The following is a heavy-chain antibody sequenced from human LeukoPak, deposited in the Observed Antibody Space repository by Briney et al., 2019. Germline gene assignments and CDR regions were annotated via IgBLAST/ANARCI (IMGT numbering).Heavy chain of an antibody. D-gene: IGHD3-3*01. CDR2: IYYSGST. CDR1: GGSISSYY. V-gene: IGHV4-59*01. J-gene: IGHJ5*02. CDR3: ARGGAIFGVVSRLDP. Sequence: SETLSLTCTVSGGSISSYYWSWIRQPPGKGLEWTGYIYYSGSTNYNPSLKSRVTISVDTSKNQFSLKLSSVTAADTAVYYCARGGAIFGVVSRLDPWGQGTLVTVSS.